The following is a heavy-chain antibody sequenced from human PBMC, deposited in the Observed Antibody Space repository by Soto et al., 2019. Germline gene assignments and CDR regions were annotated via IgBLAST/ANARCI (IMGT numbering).Heavy chain of an antibody. CDR1: GFTFSSYW. CDR3: ASSRFLEWLPLPLDY. J-gene: IGHJ4*02. CDR2: IKQDGSEK. D-gene: IGHD3-3*01. Sequence: GXSLRLSCAASGFTFSSYWMSWFRQAPVNGLEWVANIKQDGSEKYYVDSVKGRFTISRDNAKNSLYLQMNSLRAEDTAVYYCASSRFLEWLPLPLDYWGQGTLVTVSS. V-gene: IGHV3-7*01.